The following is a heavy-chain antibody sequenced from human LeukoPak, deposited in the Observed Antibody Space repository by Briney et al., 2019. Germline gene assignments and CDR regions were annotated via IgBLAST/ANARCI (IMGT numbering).Heavy chain of an antibody. CDR1: GGSFSGYY. D-gene: IGHD6-19*01. CDR2: INHSGST. J-gene: IGHJ4*02. V-gene: IGHV4-34*01. Sequence: SETLSLTCAVYGGSFSGYYWSWIRQPPGKGLEWIGEINHSGSTNYNPSLKSRVTISVDTSKNQFSLKPSSVTAADTAVYYCARGPSDPSIAVADPPDYWGQGTLVTVSS. CDR3: ARGPSDPSIAVADPPDY.